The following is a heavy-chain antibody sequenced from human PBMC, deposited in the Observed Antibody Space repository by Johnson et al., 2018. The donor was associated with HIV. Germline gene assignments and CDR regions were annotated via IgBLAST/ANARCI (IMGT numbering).Heavy chain of an antibody. Sequence: QMQLVESGGGVVQPGKSLTLSCVVSGLSFSNFGIHWVRQAPGKGPEWVAVISFDGNLKKYADSVKARFTISRDNSKNTLYLQMNSLRAEDTALYYCARGKGAAVGLDAFDIWGQGTMVTVSS. V-gene: IGHV3-33*08. J-gene: IGHJ3*02. CDR2: ISFDGNLK. CDR1: GLSFSNFG. CDR3: ARGKGAAVGLDAFDI. D-gene: IGHD6-13*01.